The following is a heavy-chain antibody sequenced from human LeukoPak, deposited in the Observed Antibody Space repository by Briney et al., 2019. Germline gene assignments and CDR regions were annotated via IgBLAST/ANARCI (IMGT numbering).Heavy chain of an antibody. D-gene: IGHD3-22*01. J-gene: IGHJ4*02. Sequence: GGSLRLSCAASGFSFSSYGMSWVRQGPGKGLEWVSTITGSGGNTDYADSVKGRFTISRDNSKNTLYLQMHSLRAEDTAVYYCAVDRYDSSGYGTFDYWGQGTLVTVSP. CDR3: AVDRYDSSGYGTFDY. CDR2: ITGSGGNT. V-gene: IGHV3-23*01. CDR1: GFSFSSYG.